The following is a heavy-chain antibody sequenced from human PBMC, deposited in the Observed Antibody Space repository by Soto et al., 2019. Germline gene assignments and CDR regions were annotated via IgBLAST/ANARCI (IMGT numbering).Heavy chain of an antibody. Sequence: QVQLQESGPGLVKPSETLSITCTVSGGSISSYYWSWIRQPPGKGLEWIGYIYYSGSTNYNPSLKSRVTISVDTSKNQFSLNLSSVTAADTAVYYCARGDPLLWFGEKVYYGMEVW. CDR1: GGSISSYY. CDR3: ARGDPLLWFGEKVYYGMEV. J-gene: IGHJ6*01. CDR2: IYYSGST. V-gene: IGHV4-59*01. D-gene: IGHD3-10*01.